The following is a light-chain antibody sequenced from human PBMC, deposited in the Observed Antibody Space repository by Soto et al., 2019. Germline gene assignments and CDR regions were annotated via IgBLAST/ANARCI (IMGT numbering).Light chain of an antibody. CDR1: QSVSSSY. CDR3: HQYGSSQLT. J-gene: IGKJ4*01. CDR2: GAS. V-gene: IGKV3-20*01. Sequence: EMVLTQSPGTLSLSPGERATLSCRASQSVSSSYLAWYQQKPGQAPRLLIYGASSRATGIPDRFSGSGSGTDFTLTISILEPEDFAVYYCHQYGSSQLTFGGGTKVEIK.